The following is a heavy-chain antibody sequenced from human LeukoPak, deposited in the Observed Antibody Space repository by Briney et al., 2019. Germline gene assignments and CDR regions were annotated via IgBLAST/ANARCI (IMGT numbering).Heavy chain of an antibody. J-gene: IGHJ4*02. Sequence: GGSLRLSCAASGFNFRRFIMNWVRQAPGKGLEWVSSIIGTSDYRYYSVSVKGRFTISRDNARNSLYLQMNGLRVQDTAVYFLAIWETDQGGEFVSWGQGTLVTVSS. CDR3: AIWETDQGGEFVS. CDR1: GFNFRRFI. CDR2: IIGTSDYR. D-gene: IGHD3-16*01. V-gene: IGHV3-21*01.